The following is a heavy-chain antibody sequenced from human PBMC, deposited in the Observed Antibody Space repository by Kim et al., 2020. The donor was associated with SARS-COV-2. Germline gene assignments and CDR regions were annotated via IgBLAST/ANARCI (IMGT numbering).Heavy chain of an antibody. CDR1: GVSISSYY. CDR2: IYYSGSA. V-gene: IGHV4-59*08. Sequence: SETLSLTCSVSGVSISSYYWSWIRQPPGKGLEWIGYIYYSGSANYNPSLRSRVTISVDTSKNKFSLKLSAVTAADTAVDYCAGRVRGANFDNWGRGALGTVSS. D-gene: IGHD3-10*01. CDR3: AGRVRGANFDN. J-gene: IGHJ4*02.